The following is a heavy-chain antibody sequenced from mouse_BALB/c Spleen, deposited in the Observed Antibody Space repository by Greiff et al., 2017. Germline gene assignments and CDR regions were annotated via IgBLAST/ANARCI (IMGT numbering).Heavy chain of an antibody. J-gene: IGHJ1*01. CDR2: INPYNDGT. CDR1: GYTFTSYV. V-gene: IGHV1-14*01. CDR3: AREDYYGSSYYFDV. D-gene: IGHD1-1*01. Sequence: VHVKQSGPELVKPGASVKMSCKASGYTFTSYVMHWVKQKPGQGLEWIGYINPYNDGTKYNEKFKGKATLTSDKSSSTAYMELSSLTSEDSAVYYCAREDYYGSSYYFDVWGAGTTVTVSS.